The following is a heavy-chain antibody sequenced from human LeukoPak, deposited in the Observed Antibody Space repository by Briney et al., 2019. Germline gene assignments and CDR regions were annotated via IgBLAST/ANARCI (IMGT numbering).Heavy chain of an antibody. J-gene: IGHJ3*02. V-gene: IGHV4-39*01. CDR2: IYYSGST. CDR1: GGSISSSSYY. Sequence: PSETLSLTCTVSGGSISSSSYYWGWIRQPPGKGLESIGSIYYSGSTYYNPSLKSRVTISVDTSKNQFSLKLSSVTAADTAVYYCARQRGNYGAFDIWGQGTMVTVSS. D-gene: IGHD4-11*01. CDR3: ARQRGNYGAFDI.